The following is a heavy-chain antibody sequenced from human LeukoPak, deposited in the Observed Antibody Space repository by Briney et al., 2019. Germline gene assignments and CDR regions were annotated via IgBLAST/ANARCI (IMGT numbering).Heavy chain of an antibody. Sequence: PGGSLRLSCAASGFTFSSYAMSWVRQAPGKGLEAVSAISGIGGNTYYADSVKGRFTISRDNSKNTLYLQMNSLRAEDTAVYYCAKKGKIRDFDYWGQGTLVTVSS. CDR3: AKKGKIRDFDY. CDR2: ISGIGGNT. CDR1: GFTFSSYA. D-gene: IGHD4-17*01. V-gene: IGHV3-23*01. J-gene: IGHJ4*02.